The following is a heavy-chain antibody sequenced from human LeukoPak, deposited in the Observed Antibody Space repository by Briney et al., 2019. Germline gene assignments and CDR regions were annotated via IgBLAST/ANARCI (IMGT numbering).Heavy chain of an antibody. CDR3: ARVYYGSGSFYFDY. D-gene: IGHD3-10*01. J-gene: IGHJ4*02. Sequence: SETLSLTCTVSGGSISSYYWSWIRQPPGKGLEWIGYIYYNGSTNYNPSLKSRVTISVDTSKNQFSLKLSSVTAADTAVYYCARVYYGSGSFYFDYWGQGTLVTVSS. CDR1: GGSISSYY. CDR2: IYYNGST. V-gene: IGHV4-59*01.